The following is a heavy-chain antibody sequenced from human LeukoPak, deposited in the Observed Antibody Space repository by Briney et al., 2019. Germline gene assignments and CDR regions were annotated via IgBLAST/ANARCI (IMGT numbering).Heavy chain of an antibody. V-gene: IGHV1-8*01. D-gene: IGHD2-15*01. CDR3: ARDEVVAAPNYFGMVV. CDR1: GYTFTSYD. CDR2: MNPNSGNT. Sequence: GASVKVSCKASGYTFTSYDVNLVRQATGQGLEWMGWMNPNSGNTGLAQKFQGRVTLTKDTSLSTAYMELSNLRSDDTAVYYCARDEVVAAPNYFGMVVWGQGTTVSVSS. J-gene: IGHJ6*02.